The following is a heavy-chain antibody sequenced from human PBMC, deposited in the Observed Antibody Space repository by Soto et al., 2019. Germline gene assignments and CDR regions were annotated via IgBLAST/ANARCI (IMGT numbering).Heavy chain of an antibody. J-gene: IGHJ5*02. V-gene: IGHV4-59*06. CDR2: IYYSGGT. Sequence: PSETLSLTCTVSGGSISSYYWSWIRQPPGKGLEWIGYIYYSGGTYYNPSLKSRVTISVDTSKNQFSLELSSVTAADTAVYYCASIYDSSGYYYGNNWFDPWGQGTLVTVSS. CDR1: GGSISSYY. CDR3: ASIYDSSGYYYGNNWFDP. D-gene: IGHD3-22*01.